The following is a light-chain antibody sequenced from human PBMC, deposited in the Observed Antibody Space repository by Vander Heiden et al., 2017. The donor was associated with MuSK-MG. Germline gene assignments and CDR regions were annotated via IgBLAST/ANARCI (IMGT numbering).Light chain of an antibody. CDR1: SLRSYY. CDR3: NSRDSSGNHLGV. Sequence: SSELTQDPALSVALGQTVRITFQGDSLRSYYASWYQQKPGQAPVLVFYCKNNRPSGIPDRFSGSSSGNTASLTITGAQAEDEADYYCNSRDSSGNHLGVFGGGTKLTVL. V-gene: IGLV3-19*01. CDR2: CKN. J-gene: IGLJ2*01.